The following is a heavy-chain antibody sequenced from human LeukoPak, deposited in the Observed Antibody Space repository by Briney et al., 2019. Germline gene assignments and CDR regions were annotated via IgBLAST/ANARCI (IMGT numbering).Heavy chain of an antibody. Sequence: GGSLRLSCTASGFTFNSYAMHWVRQAPGEGLEWVAVILYDGSNKYYADSVKGRFTISRDNSKNTLYLQMNSLRAEDTAVYYCARAYYYGSGSSPPTDYWGQGTLVTVSS. J-gene: IGHJ4*02. D-gene: IGHD3-10*01. CDR2: ILYDGSNK. V-gene: IGHV3-30-3*01. CDR3: ARAYYYGSGSSPPTDY. CDR1: GFTFNSYA.